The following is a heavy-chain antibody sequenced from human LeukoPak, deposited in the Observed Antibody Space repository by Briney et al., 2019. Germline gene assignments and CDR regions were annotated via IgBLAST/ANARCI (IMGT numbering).Heavy chain of an antibody. CDR2: ISSSSSYI. CDR1: RFSSSSYE. Sequence: PGGSQRLSCAASRFSSSSYEMNWVRQAPGKGLEWVSSISSSSSYIYYADSVKGRFTISRDNAKNSLYLQMNSLRAEDTAVYYCARVPVMTTVPYYYYYMDVWGKGTTVTVSS. CDR3: ARVPVMTTVPYYYYYMDV. D-gene: IGHD4-17*01. J-gene: IGHJ6*03. V-gene: IGHV3-21*01.